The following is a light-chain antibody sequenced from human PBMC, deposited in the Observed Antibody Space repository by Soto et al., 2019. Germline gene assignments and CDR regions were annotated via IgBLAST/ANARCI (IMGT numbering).Light chain of an antibody. V-gene: IGLV7-43*01. CDR3: LLYYGGVRV. CDR1: TGAVTSGYY. J-gene: IGLJ3*02. Sequence: QTVVTQEPSLTVSPGGTGTLTCASSTGAVTSGYYPNWFQQKPGQAPRALIYGTSNRHSWTPARFSGSLLGGKAALTLSGVQPGDEAEYYCLLYYGGVRVFGGGTKVTVL. CDR2: GTS.